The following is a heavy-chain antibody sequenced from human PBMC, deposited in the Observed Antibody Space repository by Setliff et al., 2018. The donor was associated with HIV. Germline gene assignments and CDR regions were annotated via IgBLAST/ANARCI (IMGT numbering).Heavy chain of an antibody. D-gene: IGHD3-10*01. CDR3: ASYYGSGAHYPYYYYMDV. V-gene: IGHV1-8*02. CDR2: MNPNSGNT. J-gene: IGHJ6*03. Sequence: ASVKVSCKASGYTFTNYDINWVRQATGQGLEWMGRMNPNSGNTEYAQQFQGRVTMTRNTSISTAYMELSSLRSEDTAIYYCASYYGSGAHYPYYYYMDVWGKGTTVTVSS. CDR1: GYTFTNYD.